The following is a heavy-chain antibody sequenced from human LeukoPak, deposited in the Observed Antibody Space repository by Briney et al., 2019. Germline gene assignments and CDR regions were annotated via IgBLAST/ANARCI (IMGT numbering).Heavy chain of an antibody. Sequence: PSETLSLTCAVYGGSFSGYYWSWIRQPPGKGLEWIGEINHSGSTNYNPSLKSRVTISVDTSKNQFSLKLSSVTAADTAVYYCARARKYNGNPNWIDLWGQGVLATVSS. CDR1: GGSFSGYY. CDR2: INHSGST. J-gene: IGHJ5*02. CDR3: ARARKYNGNPNWIDL. V-gene: IGHV4-34*01. D-gene: IGHD4-23*01.